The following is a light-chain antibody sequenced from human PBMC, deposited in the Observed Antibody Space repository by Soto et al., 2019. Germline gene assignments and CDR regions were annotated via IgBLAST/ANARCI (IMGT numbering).Light chain of an antibody. CDR1: SSDVGSYNL. CDR3: CSYAGSSTPLS. CDR2: EVS. Sequence: QSALTQPASVSGSPGQSITISCTGTSSDVGSYNLVSWYQQHPGKAPKLMIYEVSKRPSGVSNRFSGSKSGSTASLTISGLQAEDEADYYCCSYAGSSTPLSFGTGTKVTVL. V-gene: IGLV2-23*02. J-gene: IGLJ1*01.